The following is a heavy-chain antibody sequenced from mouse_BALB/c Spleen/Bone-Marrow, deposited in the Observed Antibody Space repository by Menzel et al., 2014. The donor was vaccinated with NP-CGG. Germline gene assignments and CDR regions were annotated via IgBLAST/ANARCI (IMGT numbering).Heavy chain of an antibody. CDR1: GFTFTDYY. J-gene: IGHJ4*01. CDR2: IRNKANGYTT. CDR3: ARIGSSFYYYAMDY. D-gene: IGHD1-1*01. V-gene: IGHV7-3*02. Sequence: EVKLEESGGGLVEPGGSLRLSCATFGFTFTDYYMSWVRQPPGKALEWLGFIRNKANGYTTEYSASVKGRFTISRDNSQSILYLQMNTLRAEDSATYYCARIGSSFYYYAMDYWGQGTSVTVSS.